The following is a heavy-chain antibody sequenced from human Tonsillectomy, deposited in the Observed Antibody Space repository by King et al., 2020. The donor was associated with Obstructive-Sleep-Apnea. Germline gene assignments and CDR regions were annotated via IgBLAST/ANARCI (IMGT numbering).Heavy chain of an antibody. D-gene: IGHD3-22*01. J-gene: IGHJ4*02. CDR2: IDPSDSYT. CDR3: ARQADSSGYYYLDY. CDR1: GYIFTSYW. Sequence: QLVQSGAEVQKPGESLRISCKGSGYIFTSYWINWVRQMPGKGLEWMGRIDPSDSYTDYSPSFQGHVTMSADRSSSSAYLYWSSLKASDTGMYYCARQADSSGYYYLDYWGQGTLVTVSS. V-gene: IGHV5-10-1*01.